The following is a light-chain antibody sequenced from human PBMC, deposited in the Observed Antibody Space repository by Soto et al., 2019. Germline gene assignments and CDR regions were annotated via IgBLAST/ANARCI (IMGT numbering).Light chain of an antibody. V-gene: IGKV1-39*01. CDR3: QQSYRTPRT. CDR2: AAS. Sequence: DIQMTQSPSSLSASVGDRVTITCRASQSISSNLNWYQQKPGKAPNFLIYAASSLQSGVPSRFSCIGSGTDFTLTISSLQPEDFATYYCQQSYRTPRTFGQWTKVEIK. J-gene: IGKJ1*01. CDR1: QSISSN.